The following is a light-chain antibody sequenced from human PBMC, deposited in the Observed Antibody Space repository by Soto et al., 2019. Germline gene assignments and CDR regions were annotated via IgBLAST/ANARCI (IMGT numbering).Light chain of an antibody. J-gene: IGKJ4*01. V-gene: IGKV3-15*01. Sequence: EIVMTQSPATLSVSPGESATLSCRASQSVSSSLAWYQQKPGQAPGLLIYGASTRATGIPARFSGSGAGTEFTLTISSLQSEDCAVYYCQHYHNWPRTFGGGTKVESK. CDR2: GAS. CDR1: QSVSSS. CDR3: QHYHNWPRT.